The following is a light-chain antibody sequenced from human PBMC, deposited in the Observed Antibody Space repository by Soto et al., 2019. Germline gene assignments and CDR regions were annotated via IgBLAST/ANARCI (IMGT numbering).Light chain of an antibody. Sequence: DIVLTQSPGTLSLSPGERATLSCRASQSVSSSYLAWYQQKPGQAPSLLIYGASSRATGIPDRFSGSGSGTDFTLTISRLEPEDFAVYYCQQYGSSPTFGQGTKVEIK. J-gene: IGKJ1*01. CDR3: QQYGSSPT. CDR1: QSVSSSY. CDR2: GAS. V-gene: IGKV3-20*01.